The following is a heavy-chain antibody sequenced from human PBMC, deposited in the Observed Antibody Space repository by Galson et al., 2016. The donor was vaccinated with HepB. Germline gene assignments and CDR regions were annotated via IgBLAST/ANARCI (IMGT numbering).Heavy chain of an antibody. CDR3: AKRHDILTGHHNFDY. V-gene: IGHV3-23*01. Sequence: SLRLSCAASGFSFSTFAMSWVRQAPGKGLQWVSTITGGGSTTYYADSVKGRFTISRDNSKNTLPLQMNSLRAENTAVYYCAKRHDILTGHHNFDYWGQGTLVTVSS. J-gene: IGHJ4*02. CDR1: GFSFSTFA. CDR2: ITGGGSTT. D-gene: IGHD3-9*01.